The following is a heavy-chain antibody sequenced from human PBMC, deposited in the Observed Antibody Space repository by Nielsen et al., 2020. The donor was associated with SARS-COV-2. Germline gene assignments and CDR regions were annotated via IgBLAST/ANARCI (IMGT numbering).Heavy chain of an antibody. V-gene: IGHV3-73*01. Sequence: GESLKISCAASGFSFSDSGMHWVRQASGKGLEWVGRIRDKSHSYETVYAASVRDRFTISRDDSSNTAYLQMNSLKNEDTAVYFCTRVNPNSDSWFDAFDIWGQGTMVTVST. J-gene: IGHJ3*02. CDR3: TRVNPNSDSWFDAFDI. CDR1: GFSFSDSG. CDR2: IRDKSHSYET. D-gene: IGHD6-13*01.